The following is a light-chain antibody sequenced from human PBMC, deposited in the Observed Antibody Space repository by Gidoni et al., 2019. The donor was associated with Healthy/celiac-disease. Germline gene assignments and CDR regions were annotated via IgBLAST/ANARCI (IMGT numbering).Light chain of an antibody. V-gene: IGKV1-39*01. CDR3: KQSYSTPFT. CDR1: QSISSY. CDR2: AAS. J-gene: IGKJ3*01. Sequence: IKMTQSPSSRSASVGDSVTITCLASQSISSYLNWYQQKPGQAPKLLIYAASSLQSGVPSRFSGSGSGTDFTLTISSLQPEDFATYYCKQSYSTPFTFGPGTKVDIK.